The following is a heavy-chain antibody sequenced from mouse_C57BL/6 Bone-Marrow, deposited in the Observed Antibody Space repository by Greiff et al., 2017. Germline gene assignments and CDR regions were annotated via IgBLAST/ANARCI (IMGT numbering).Heavy chain of an antibody. CDR2: IGPGSGST. V-gene: IGHV1-77*01. Sequence: VQLQQSGAELVKPGASVKISCKASGYTFTDYYINWVKQRPGQGLEWIGKIGPGSGSTYYNEKFKGKATLTADKSSSTAYMQLSSLTSEDSAVYFCARRPYYYGSSCWYFDVWGTGTTVTVSS. D-gene: IGHD1-1*01. CDR1: GYTFTDYY. CDR3: ARRPYYYGSSCWYFDV. J-gene: IGHJ1*03.